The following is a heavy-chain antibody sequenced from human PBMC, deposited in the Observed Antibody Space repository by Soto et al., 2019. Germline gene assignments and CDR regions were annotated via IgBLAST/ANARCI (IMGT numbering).Heavy chain of an antibody. CDR3: AVSSGTYARFDY. CDR1: GGSISSYY. Sequence: PSETLSLTCTVSGGSISSYYWSWIRQPPGKRLEWIGYIYYSGGSNYNPSLKSRVTLSLDASVKQPSLNLTSVTAADRAVYYCAVSSGTYARFDYWGQGTLVTVSS. J-gene: IGHJ4*02. V-gene: IGHV4-59*01. D-gene: IGHD1-26*01. CDR2: IYYSGGS.